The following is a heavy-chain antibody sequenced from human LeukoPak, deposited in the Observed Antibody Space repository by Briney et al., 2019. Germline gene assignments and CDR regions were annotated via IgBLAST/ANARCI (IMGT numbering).Heavy chain of an antibody. CDR2: IKEDGGEK. D-gene: IGHD6-13*01. V-gene: IGHV3-7*01. CDR3: ARGTDYSSSWYLFPYYYYYGMDV. CDR1: GFTLSTYW. Sequence: GGSLRLSCAASGFTLSTYWMTWVRQAPGRGLEWVGNIKEDGGEKNYVDSVKGRFTISRDNAKNTLYLQMNSLRAEDTAVYYCARGTDYSSSWYLFPYYYYYGMDVWGQGTTVTVSS. J-gene: IGHJ6*02.